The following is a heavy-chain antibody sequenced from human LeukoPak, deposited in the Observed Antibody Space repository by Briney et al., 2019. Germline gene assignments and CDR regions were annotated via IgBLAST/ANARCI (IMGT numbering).Heavy chain of an antibody. CDR2: IYYSGNT. D-gene: IGHD3-22*01. J-gene: IGHJ4*02. V-gene: IGHV4-39*01. Sequence: SETLSLTCTVSGGSISSSNYYWDWIRQTPGQGPEWIGSIYYSGNTYYNPSLQSRVTISVDTSKNQFSLEMTSVTAADTALYYCARTSGRGTIDPGTSGYITFWGPGSLVTVSS. CDR3: ARTSGRGTIDPGTSGYITF. CDR1: GGSISSSNYY.